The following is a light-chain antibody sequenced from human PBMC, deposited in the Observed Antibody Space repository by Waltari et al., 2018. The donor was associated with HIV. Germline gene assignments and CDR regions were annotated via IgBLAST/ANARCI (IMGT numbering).Light chain of an antibody. V-gene: IGKV1-5*03. Sequence: DIQMTQSPSTLSASVGARVTITCRASQRISSWLAWYQQKPGKAPKLLIYKASSLKSGVPSRFSGSGSGTEFTLTISSLQPDDFATYYCQQYNSYSVTFGQGTKVEIK. CDR1: QRISSW. J-gene: IGKJ1*01. CDR3: QQYNSYSVT. CDR2: KAS.